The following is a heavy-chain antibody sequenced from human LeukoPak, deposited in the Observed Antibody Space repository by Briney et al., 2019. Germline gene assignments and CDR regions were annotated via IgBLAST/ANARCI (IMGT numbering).Heavy chain of an antibody. V-gene: IGHV3-30*04. CDR2: ISYDGGYK. J-gene: IGHJ4*02. CDR1: GFTFSSYA. D-gene: IGHD3-10*01. CDR3: AKDDAWLRFGE. Sequence: GGSLRLSCSASGFTFSSYAMHWVRQAPGKGLEWVAVISYDGGYKYYADSVKGRFSISRDNSKNTLYLEVISLTAEDTAVYYCAKDDAWLRFGEWSQGTLVTVSS.